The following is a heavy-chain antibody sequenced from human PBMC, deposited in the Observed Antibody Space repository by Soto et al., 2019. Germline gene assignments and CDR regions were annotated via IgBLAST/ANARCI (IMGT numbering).Heavy chain of an antibody. CDR2: IYPGDSDT. Sequence: GESLKISCKGSGYSFTSYWIGWVRQMPGKGLEWMGIIYPGDSDTRYSPSFQGQVTISADKSISTAYLQWSSLKASDTAMYYCARHLKGSSLSRSGYYYYFMDVWGKGSTVIVSS. CDR3: ARHLKGSSLSRSGYYYYFMDV. J-gene: IGHJ6*03. V-gene: IGHV5-51*01. D-gene: IGHD6-6*01. CDR1: GYSFTSYW.